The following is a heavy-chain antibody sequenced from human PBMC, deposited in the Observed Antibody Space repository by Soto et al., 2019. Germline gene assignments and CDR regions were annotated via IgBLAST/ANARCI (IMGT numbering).Heavy chain of an antibody. Sequence: QVQLVQSGAEVKKPGASVRVSCKASGYTFTSYDINWVRPATGLGLEWMAWMNHNSGNTGYGQKFQGRVTMTRNTSISTAYIELSSLRSEETAVYYCARERREWIRLYGMDVWGQGTTVTV. D-gene: IGHD5-12*01. CDR1: GYTFTSYD. V-gene: IGHV1-8*01. J-gene: IGHJ6*02. CDR2: MNHNSGNT. CDR3: ARERREWIRLYGMDV.